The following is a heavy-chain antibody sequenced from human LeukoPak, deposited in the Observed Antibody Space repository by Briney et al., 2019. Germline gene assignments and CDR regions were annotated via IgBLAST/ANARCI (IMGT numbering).Heavy chain of an antibody. D-gene: IGHD2-8*01. J-gene: IGHJ5*02. CDR3: VRDITKSNWFDA. CDR2: IYTSGST. Sequence: SETLSLTCTVSGGSISSYYWSWIRQPAGKGLEWIGRIYTSGSTNYNPSLKSRVTMSVDTSKNQFSLKLSSVTAADTAVYYCVRDITKSNWFDAWGQGTLVTVSS. V-gene: IGHV4-4*07. CDR1: GGSISSYY.